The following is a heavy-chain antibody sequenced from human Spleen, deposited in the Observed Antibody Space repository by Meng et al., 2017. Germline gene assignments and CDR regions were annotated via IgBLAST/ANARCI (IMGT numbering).Heavy chain of an antibody. CDR2: ISSSSSYI. CDR1: GFTLSSYS. D-gene: IGHD3-22*01. V-gene: IGHV3-21*01. J-gene: IGHJ6*02. Sequence: GESLKISCAASGFTLSSYSMNWVRQAPGKGLEWVSSISSSSSYIYYADSVKGRFTISRDNAKNSLYLQMNSLRAEDTAVYYCARGVVVIAAEGMDVWGQGTTVTVSS. CDR3: ARGVVVIAAEGMDV.